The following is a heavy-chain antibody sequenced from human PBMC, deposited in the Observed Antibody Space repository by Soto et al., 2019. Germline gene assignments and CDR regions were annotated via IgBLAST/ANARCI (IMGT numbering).Heavy chain of an antibody. D-gene: IGHD2-2*02. V-gene: IGHV4-34*01. CDR1: GGSFSNNY. J-gene: IGHJ5*02. CDR2: INHSGVT. Sequence: SETLSLTCAVYGGSFSNNYWIWIRQPPGKGLEWIGEINHSGVTNYNPSLKSRVTISVDTSKKQFSLKLKSVTAADTAVYYCAGSSTYCSTTSCYTGWFDTWGQGALVTVSS. CDR3: AGSSTYCSTTSCYTGWFDT.